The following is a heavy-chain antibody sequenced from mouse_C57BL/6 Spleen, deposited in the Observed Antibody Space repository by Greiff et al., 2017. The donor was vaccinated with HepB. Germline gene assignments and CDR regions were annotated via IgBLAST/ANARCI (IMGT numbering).Heavy chain of an antibody. V-gene: IGHV1-15*01. CDR1: GYTFTDYE. J-gene: IGHJ2*01. CDR2: IDPETGGT. CDR3: TTQYYGSSYDY. D-gene: IGHD1-1*01. Sequence: VQLQQSGAELVRPGASVTLSCKASGYTFTDYEMHWVKQTPVHGLEWIGAIDPETGGTAYNQKFKGKAILTADKSSSTAYMELRSLTSEDSAVYYCTTQYYGSSYDYWGQGTTLTVSS.